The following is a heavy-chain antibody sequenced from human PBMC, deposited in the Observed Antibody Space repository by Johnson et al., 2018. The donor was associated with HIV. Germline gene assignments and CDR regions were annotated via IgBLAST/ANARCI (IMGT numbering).Heavy chain of an antibody. Sequence: QVQLVESGGGVVQPGRSLRVSCVASGFTLSSYAMHWVRQAPGKGLEWVAVVSYDGSNKYYADSVKGRFTISRDNSKNTLYLQMNSLRADDTAGYYCARVASIALRPDAFDIWGQGTMVTVSS. CDR3: ARVASIALRPDAFDI. D-gene: IGHD6-6*01. V-gene: IGHV3-30*04. J-gene: IGHJ3*02. CDR2: VSYDGSNK. CDR1: GFTLSSYA.